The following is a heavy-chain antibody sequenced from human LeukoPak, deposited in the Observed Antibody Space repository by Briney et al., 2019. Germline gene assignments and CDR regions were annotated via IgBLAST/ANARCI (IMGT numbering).Heavy chain of an antibody. CDR1: GYTITGYY. J-gene: IGHJ4*02. Sequence: ASVKVSCKASGYTITGYYMHWVRQAPGQGLEWMGRINPNSGGSNSAQKFQGRITMTRDTSISTAYMELSGLRSDDTAVYYCARSPDGFDYWGRGTLVTVSS. V-gene: IGHV1-2*06. CDR2: INPNSGGS. CDR3: ARSPDGFDY.